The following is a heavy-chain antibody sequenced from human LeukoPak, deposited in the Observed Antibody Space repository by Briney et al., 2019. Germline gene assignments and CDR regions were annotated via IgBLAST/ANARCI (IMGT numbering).Heavy chain of an antibody. V-gene: IGHV3-21*05. J-gene: IGHJ3*02. D-gene: IGHD4-23*01. Sequence: GSLRLSCAASGFTLSSYSTNWVRQAPGKGLEWVSYISSSSSYIYYADSVKGRFTISRDNAKNSLYLQMNSLRAEDTAVYYCATDYGGNIIDAFDIWGQGTMVTVSS. CDR2: ISSSSSYI. CDR1: GFTLSSYS. CDR3: ATDYGGNIIDAFDI.